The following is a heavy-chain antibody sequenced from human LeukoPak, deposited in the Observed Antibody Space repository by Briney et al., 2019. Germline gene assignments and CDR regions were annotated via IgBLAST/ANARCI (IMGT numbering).Heavy chain of an antibody. CDR2: IYHSGST. Sequence: SETLSLTCTVSGYSISSGYYWGWIRQPPGKGLEWIGRIYHSGSTYYNPSLKSRVTISVDTSKNQFSLKLSSVTAADTAVYYCARAIVVVPAATYYFDYWGQGTLVTVSA. CDR1: GYSISSGYY. CDR3: ARAIVVVPAATYYFDY. V-gene: IGHV4-38-2*02. J-gene: IGHJ4*02. D-gene: IGHD2-2*01.